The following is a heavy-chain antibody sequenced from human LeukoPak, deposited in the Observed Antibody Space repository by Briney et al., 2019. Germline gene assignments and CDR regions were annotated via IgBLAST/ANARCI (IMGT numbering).Heavy chain of an antibody. CDR2: ISSSSSYI. V-gene: IGHV3-21*06. CDR3: ARGDYGSGSSRDAFDI. Sequence: PGGSLRLSCAASGFTFSSYSMNWVRQAPGKGLEWVSSISSSSSYIYYADSVKGRFTISRDNAKNLVYLQMNSLRGEDTAVYYCARGDYGSGSSRDAFDIWGQGTMVTVSS. D-gene: IGHD3-10*01. J-gene: IGHJ3*02. CDR1: GFTFSSYS.